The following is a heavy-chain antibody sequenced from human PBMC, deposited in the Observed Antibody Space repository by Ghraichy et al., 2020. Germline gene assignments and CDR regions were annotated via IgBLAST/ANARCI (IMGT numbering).Heavy chain of an antibody. CDR1: GGSISSYY. J-gene: IGHJ3*02. CDR3: ARYRRGTDGHDAFDI. Sequence: SQTRSLTCTVSGGSISSYYWSWIRQPPGKGLEWIGYIYYSGSTNYNPSLKSRVTISVDTSKNQFSLKLSSVTAADTAVYYCARYRRGTDGHDAFDIWGQGTMVTVSS. V-gene: IGHV4-59*01. D-gene: IGHD3-10*01. CDR2: IYYSGST.